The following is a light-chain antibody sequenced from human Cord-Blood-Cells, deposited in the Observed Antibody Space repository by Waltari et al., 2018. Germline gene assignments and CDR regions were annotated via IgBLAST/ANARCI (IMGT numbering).Light chain of an antibody. CDR1: TSDVGSNNL. Sequence: QPALTKPAPVSGSPGRSITIPCTGPTSDVGSNNLVSWYQQHPGKAPKLMIYEVSKRPSGVSNRFSGSKSGNTASLTISGLQAEDEADYYCCSYAGSSTLVFGGGTKLTVL. V-gene: IGLV2-23*02. CDR2: EVS. J-gene: IGLJ2*01. CDR3: CSYAGSSTLV.